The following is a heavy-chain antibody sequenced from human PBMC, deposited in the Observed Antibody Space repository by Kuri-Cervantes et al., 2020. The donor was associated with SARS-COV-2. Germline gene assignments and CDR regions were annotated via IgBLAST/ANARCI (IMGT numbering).Heavy chain of an antibody. Sequence: LSLTCAASGFTFSNYAMSWVRQAPGKGLEWVSAISGSGGSTYYADSVKGRFTISRDNSKNTLYLQMNSLRAEDTAVYYCAKEEYCGGDCSLGYFDCWGQGTLVIVSS. D-gene: IGHD2-21*01. CDR1: GFTFSNYA. J-gene: IGHJ4*02. CDR3: AKEEYCGGDCSLGYFDC. CDR2: ISGSGGST. V-gene: IGHV3-23*01.